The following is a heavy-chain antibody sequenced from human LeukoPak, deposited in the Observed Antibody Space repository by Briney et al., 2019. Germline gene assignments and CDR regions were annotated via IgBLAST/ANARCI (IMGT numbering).Heavy chain of an antibody. CDR1: GLTFSSNV. Sequence: PGGSLRLSCAASGLTFSSNVMTWVRQAPEKGLEWVSSISGSGNSIYYADSVKGRFTISRDNAKNTMYLQINSLRAEDTAVYYCAKDLGWHDGSYRGGFDFWGQGTLVTVSS. J-gene: IGHJ4*02. V-gene: IGHV3-23*01. CDR3: AKDLGWHDGSYRGGFDF. D-gene: IGHD1-26*01. CDR2: ISGSGNSI.